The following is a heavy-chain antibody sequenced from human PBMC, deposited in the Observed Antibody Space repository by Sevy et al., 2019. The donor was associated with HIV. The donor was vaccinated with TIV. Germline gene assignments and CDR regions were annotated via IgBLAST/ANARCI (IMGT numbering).Heavy chain of an antibody. D-gene: IGHD2-15*01. V-gene: IGHV4-61*02. CDR3: AGGEVRCSGGSCYYYYYMDV. CDR2: IYTSGST. Sequence: SETLSLTCTVSGGSISSGSYYWSWIRQPAGKGLEWIGRIYTSGSTNYNPSLKSRVTIPVDTSKNQLSLKLSSVTASDTAVYYCAGGEVRCSGGSCYYYYYMDVWGKGTTVTVSS. CDR1: GGSISSGSYY. J-gene: IGHJ6*03.